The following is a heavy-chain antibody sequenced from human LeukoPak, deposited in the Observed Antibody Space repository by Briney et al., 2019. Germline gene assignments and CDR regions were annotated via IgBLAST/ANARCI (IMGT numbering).Heavy chain of an antibody. J-gene: IGHJ4*02. D-gene: IGHD5-18*01. V-gene: IGHV4-4*07. Sequence: PSETLSLTCTVSGGSISSYYWTWIRQAAGKGLEWIGRIHTSGSTNHNPSLKSRVTMSVDTSNNQFSLKLSSVTAADTAVYYCARRGQLWLRRYFDYWGQGTLVTVSS. CDR3: ARRGQLWLRRYFDY. CDR1: GGSISSYY. CDR2: IHTSGST.